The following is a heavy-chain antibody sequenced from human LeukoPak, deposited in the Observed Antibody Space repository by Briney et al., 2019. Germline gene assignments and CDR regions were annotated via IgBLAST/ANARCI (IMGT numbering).Heavy chain of an antibody. CDR1: GGSFRNYY. V-gene: IGHV4-34*01. J-gene: IGHJ6*03. CDR2: INDSGST. Sequence: PSETLSLTCAVSGGSFRNYYWSWIRQTPGKGLEWIGEINDSGSTRNNPSLGGRVSISLDTSKNQFSLKLSSVTAADTAVYYCAREYTYYYYYMDVWGNGTTVTVSS. CDR3: AREYTYYYYYMDV. D-gene: IGHD2-2*02.